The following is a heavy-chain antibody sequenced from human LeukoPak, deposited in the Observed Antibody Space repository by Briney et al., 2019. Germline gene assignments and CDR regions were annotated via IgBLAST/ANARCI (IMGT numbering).Heavy chain of an antibody. CDR3: ARDSSRRPQNCDIATSFSTDY. V-gene: IGHV1-2*02. J-gene: IGHJ4*02. CDR1: GYTFTDYY. CDR2: INPKIGGT. D-gene: IGHD3-9*01. Sequence: ASVKVSCKASGYTFTDYYIHWVRQAPGQGLEWMGWINPKIGGTNYAQRFQGRVSMTSDTSITTAYMELRRVTSDDTAVYYCARDSSRRPQNCDIATSFSTDYWGQGTLVTVSS.